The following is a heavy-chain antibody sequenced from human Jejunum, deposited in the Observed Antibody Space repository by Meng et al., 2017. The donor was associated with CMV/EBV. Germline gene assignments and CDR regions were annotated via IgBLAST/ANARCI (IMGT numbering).Heavy chain of an antibody. CDR3: ARGGGDPIRGVLPFDY. CDR1: SGSFSSYY. D-gene: IGHD2-21*01. V-gene: IGHV4-34*01. Sequence: VPLTQWGSVVFKVSETLSHTCGVCSGSFSSYYCSLIRQAPRDGLEWIDEINHSGGTNYNPSLKSRVTISLDTSNSHFSLKLNSVTAEDKSVYFCARGGGDPIRGVLPFDYWGQGTLVTVSS. CDR2: INHSGGT. J-gene: IGHJ4*02.